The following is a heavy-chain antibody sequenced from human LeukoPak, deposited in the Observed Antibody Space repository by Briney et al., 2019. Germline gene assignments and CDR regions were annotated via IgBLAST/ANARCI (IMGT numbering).Heavy chain of an antibody. Sequence: GGSLTLSCAASGFTFSSYAMTWVPQTPGKGLVWVSAISGSGGSTYYADSVKGRFTISRDNSKNTLYLQMNSLRAEDTAVYYCAKTAPAAIYWFDPWGQGTLVTVSS. V-gene: IGHV3-23*01. CDR2: ISGSGGST. CDR3: AKTAPAAIYWFDP. D-gene: IGHD2-2*02. CDR1: GFTFSSYA. J-gene: IGHJ5*02.